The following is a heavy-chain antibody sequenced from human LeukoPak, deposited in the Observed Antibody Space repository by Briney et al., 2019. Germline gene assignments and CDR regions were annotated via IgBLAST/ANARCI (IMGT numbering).Heavy chain of an antibody. CDR2: ISTSGNT. J-gene: IGHJ3*02. CDR1: GDSISRGNNY. D-gene: IGHD7-27*01. V-gene: IGHV4-61*02. CDR3: ARDSAGDSFDI. Sequence: SETLSLTCTVSGDSISRGNNYWTWIRQPAGKGLEWIGRISTSGNTNYNPSLKSQVTISRHTSKNQSSLNLNFVTAADTAIYYCARDSAGDSFDIWGQGTLVTVSS.